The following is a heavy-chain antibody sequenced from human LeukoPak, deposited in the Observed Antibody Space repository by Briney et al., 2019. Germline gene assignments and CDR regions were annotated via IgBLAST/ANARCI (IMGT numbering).Heavy chain of an antibody. CDR2: VYTSGST. V-gene: IGHV4-61*02. Sequence: SQTLSLTCTVSGGSISSGSYDWSWIRQPAGKGLDWIGRVYTSGSTNYNPSPKSRVTISVDTYKNQYSLKLTSVTAADTAVYYCARGTGNAFDIWGQGTMVTVSS. CDR3: ARGTGNAFDI. J-gene: IGHJ3*02. D-gene: IGHD1-14*01. CDR1: GGSISSGSYD.